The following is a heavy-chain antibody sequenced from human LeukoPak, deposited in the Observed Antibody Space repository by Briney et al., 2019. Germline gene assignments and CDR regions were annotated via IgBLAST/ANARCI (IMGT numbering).Heavy chain of an antibody. J-gene: IGHJ4*02. Sequence: SETLSLTRTVSGGSISSSSYYWSWIRQPPGKGLEWIGYIYYSGSTNYNPSLKSRVTISVDTSKNQFSLKLSSVTAADTAVYYCARDAAAGPIDYWGQGTLVTVSS. D-gene: IGHD6-13*01. V-gene: IGHV4-61*01. CDR3: ARDAAAGPIDY. CDR1: GGSISSSSYY. CDR2: IYYSGST.